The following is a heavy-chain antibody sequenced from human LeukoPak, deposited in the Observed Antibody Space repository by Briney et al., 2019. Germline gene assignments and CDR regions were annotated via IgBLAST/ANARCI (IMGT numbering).Heavy chain of an antibody. CDR3: ARGPQWRGDYYYMDV. CDR1: GYSFTNFD. D-gene: IGHD6-19*01. CDR2: MNPNSGNK. J-gene: IGHJ6*03. Sequence: ASVKVSCKASGYSFTNFDINWVRQATGQGLEWMGWMNPNSGNKGYAQKFRGRVSMTMNTSITTAYMELNSLRSEDTAVYYCARGPQWRGDYYYMDVWGRGTTVTVSS. V-gene: IGHV1-8*01.